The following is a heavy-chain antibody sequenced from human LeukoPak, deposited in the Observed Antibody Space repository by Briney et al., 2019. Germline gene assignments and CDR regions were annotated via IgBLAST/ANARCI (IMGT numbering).Heavy chain of an antibody. Sequence: GGSLKLSCAASGFTFSDSAMHWVRQASGKGLEWVGRIRNKAKSYATAYAASVKGRFTISRDDSKNTAYLQMNSLKTEDTAIYYCTHYYDSSGYYGAFDIWGQGTMVTVSS. CDR1: GFTFSDSA. V-gene: IGHV3-73*01. CDR2: IRNKAKSYAT. CDR3: THYYDSSGYYGAFDI. D-gene: IGHD3-22*01. J-gene: IGHJ3*02.